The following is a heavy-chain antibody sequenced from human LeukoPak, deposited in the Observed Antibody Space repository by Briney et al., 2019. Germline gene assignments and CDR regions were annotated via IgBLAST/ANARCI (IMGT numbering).Heavy chain of an antibody. Sequence: GGSLRLSCAASGFTFSSYTMSWVRQAPRKGLEWVSVVSGSGSSTDYADSVKGRFTISRDNSKNTLYLQMSSLSAEDTAVYYCAKMNVLTGYYTPNFDFWGQGTLVTVSS. J-gene: IGHJ4*02. CDR3: AKMNVLTGYYTPNFDF. CDR1: GFTFSSYT. D-gene: IGHD3-9*01. CDR2: VSGSGSST. V-gene: IGHV3-23*01.